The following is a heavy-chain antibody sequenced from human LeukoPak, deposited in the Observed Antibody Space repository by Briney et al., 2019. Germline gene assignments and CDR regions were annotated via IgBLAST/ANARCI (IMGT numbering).Heavy chain of an antibody. Sequence: LETLSLTCSVSGFSISNGYYCGWIRQPPGKVLDWIGIIYHSGSTYYNPSLKSRVTMSVDTSKNQFSLKLSSVTAADTALYYCARRISGAWFDPWGRGTLVTVSS. CDR2: IYHSGST. CDR3: ARRISGAWFDP. V-gene: IGHV4-38-2*02. CDR1: GFSISNGYY. D-gene: IGHD2-15*01. J-gene: IGHJ5*02.